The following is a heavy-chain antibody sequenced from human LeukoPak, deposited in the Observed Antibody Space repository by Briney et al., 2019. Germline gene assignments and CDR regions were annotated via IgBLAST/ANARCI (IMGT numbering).Heavy chain of an antibody. Sequence: SGGSLRLSCAASGITFSSYVFVWVRQAPGKGLEWVSSISDSGGHTYYTDSVKGHFTISRDNSNYMVYLQVNSLRAEDTAVYYCAKRTASGNYFDYWGQGILVTVSS. CDR2: ISDSGGHT. V-gene: IGHV3-23*01. CDR3: AKRTASGNYFDY. CDR1: GITFSSYV. J-gene: IGHJ4*02. D-gene: IGHD3-10*01.